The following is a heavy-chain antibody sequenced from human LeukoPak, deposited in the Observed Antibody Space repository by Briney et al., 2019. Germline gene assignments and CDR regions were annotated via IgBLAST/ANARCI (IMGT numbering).Heavy chain of an antibody. V-gene: IGHV3-30*01. J-gene: IGHJ4*02. CDR3: ARGGYYDSSGYYYPYYFDY. CDR2: IXXXXXXX. Sequence: PGGSLRLSCAASGFTFSSYAMXXXXXXXXXXXXXXXXIXXXXXXXYYADSVKGRXXXXXXXXXXXXYLQMNSLRAEDTAVYYCARGGYYDSSGYYYPYYFDYWGQGTLVTVSS. D-gene: IGHD3-22*01. CDR1: GFTFSSYA.